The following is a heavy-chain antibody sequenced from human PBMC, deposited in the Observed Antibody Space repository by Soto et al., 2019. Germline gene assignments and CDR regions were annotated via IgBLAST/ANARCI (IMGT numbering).Heavy chain of an antibody. Sequence: SVKVSCKASGGTFSSYTISWVRQAPGQRLEWMGRIIAILGIAKYAQKFQGRVTITRDKSASTAYMELSSLRSEDTAVYYCASPKYSPFDYWGQGTLVTVSS. CDR2: IIAILGIA. CDR1: GGTFSSYT. J-gene: IGHJ4*02. V-gene: IGHV1-69*02. CDR3: ASPKYSPFDY. D-gene: IGHD4-4*01.